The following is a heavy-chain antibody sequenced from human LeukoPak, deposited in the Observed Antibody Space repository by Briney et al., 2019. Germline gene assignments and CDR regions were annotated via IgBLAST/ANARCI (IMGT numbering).Heavy chain of an antibody. CDR2: IQQDGGGR. Sequence: PGGSLRLSCAAPGFTFSGFWMGGCRRAPGKELEWLASIQQDGGGRFYVDSVKGRFTISGDKAKNSLYLQMNSLRADDTAVYYCARDAGICGILIGSIFDYWGQGSLVTVSS. J-gene: IGHJ4*02. CDR3: ARDAGICGILIGSIFDY. CDR1: GFTFSGFW. V-gene: IGHV3-7*01. D-gene: IGHD3-3*01.